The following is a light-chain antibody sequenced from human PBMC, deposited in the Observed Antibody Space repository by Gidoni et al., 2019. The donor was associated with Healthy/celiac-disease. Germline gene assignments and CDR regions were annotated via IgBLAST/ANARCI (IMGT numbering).Light chain of an antibody. J-gene: IGKJ1*01. CDR1: QSISSY. Sequence: DIQMTQSPSPLSASVGARVTITCRASQSISSYLNLYQQKPGKAPKLLIYAASSLQSGVPSRYSGSGSGTDFTLTISSLQPEDFATYYCQQSYSTLWTFGQGTKVEIK. CDR3: QQSYSTLWT. V-gene: IGKV1-39*01. CDR2: AAS.